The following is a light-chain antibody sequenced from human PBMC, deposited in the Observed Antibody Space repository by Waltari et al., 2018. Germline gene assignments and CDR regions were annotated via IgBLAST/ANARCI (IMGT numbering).Light chain of an antibody. V-gene: IGKV2-30*02. CDR2: RVS. CDR1: QSPVHSDGNTH. CDR3: MQGTHLPYT. Sequence: EVVVTQSPLSLPVTLGQSASISCRSSQSPVHSDGNTHLTWFQQRPGQSPRRLIYRVSKRESGVPDRVSGSGSGTDFTLKISRVEAEDLGVYYCMQGTHLPYTFGQGTKLDI. J-gene: IGKJ2*01.